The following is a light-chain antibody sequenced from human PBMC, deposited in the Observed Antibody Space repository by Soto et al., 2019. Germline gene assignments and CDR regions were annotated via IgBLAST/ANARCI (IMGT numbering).Light chain of an antibody. J-gene: IGKJ1*01. CDR2: GAS. CDR1: QSVSSSY. Sequence: EIVLTQSPGTLSLSPGERATLSRRASQSVSSSYLAWYQQKPGQAPRLLIYGASSRATAIPDRFSGSGAGTDFTLTISRLEPEDFAVYYCQQYGSAPRTFGQGTKVEIK. V-gene: IGKV3-20*01. CDR3: QQYGSAPRT.